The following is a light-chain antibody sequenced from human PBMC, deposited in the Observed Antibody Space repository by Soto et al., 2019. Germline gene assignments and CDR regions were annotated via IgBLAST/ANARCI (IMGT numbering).Light chain of an antibody. Sequence: EIVLTQSPGTLSLSPGERATLSCRARQSVSSSYLAWYQQKPGQAPRLLIYGASSRATGIPDRFSGSGSGTDCTLTISRLEPEDFAVYYCQQYGSSPRTFGQGTKVDIK. CDR2: GAS. J-gene: IGKJ1*01. CDR1: QSVSSSY. CDR3: QQYGSSPRT. V-gene: IGKV3-20*01.